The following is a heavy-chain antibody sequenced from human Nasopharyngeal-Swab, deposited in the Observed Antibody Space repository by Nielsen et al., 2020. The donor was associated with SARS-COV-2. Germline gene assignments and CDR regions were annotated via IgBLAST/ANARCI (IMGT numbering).Heavy chain of an antibody. J-gene: IGHJ6*02. D-gene: IGHD3-3*01. Sequence: GGSLRLSCVASGFTFSSYAMSWVRQAPGKGLEWVSAISGSGGSTYYADSVKGRFTISRDNSKDTVYLQMNGLRAEDTAVYYCARGKFASGGYYRIYYGMDVWGQGTTVTVSS. V-gene: IGHV3-23*01. CDR1: GFTFSSYA. CDR3: ARGKFASGGYYRIYYGMDV. CDR2: ISGSGGST.